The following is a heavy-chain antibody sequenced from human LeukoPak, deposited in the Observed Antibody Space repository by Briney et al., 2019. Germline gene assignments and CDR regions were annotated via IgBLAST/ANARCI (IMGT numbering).Heavy chain of an antibody. CDR3: KRGHHSGSYFPPYY. CDR1: GFTFSNYW. CDR2: INTDGSST. D-gene: IGHD1-26*01. Sequence: GGSLSLSCAASGFTFSNYWMLWVRQAPGKGLVWVSRINTDGSSTSYADSVEGRLTISRDNAKHTLYRQMNSLRAADTSVYDCKRGHHSGSYFPPYYCGQGTLVTVSS. V-gene: IGHV3-74*01. J-gene: IGHJ4*02.